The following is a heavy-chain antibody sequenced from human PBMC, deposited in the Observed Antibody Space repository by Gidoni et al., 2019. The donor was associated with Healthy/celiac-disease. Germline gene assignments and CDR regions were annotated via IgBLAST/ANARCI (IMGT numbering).Heavy chain of an antibody. Sequence: QVQLVQSGAEVKKPGASVKVSCKASGYTFTSYAMHWVRQAPGQRLEWMGWINAGNGNTKYSQKFQGRVTITRDTSASTAYMELSSLRSEDTAVYYCARRSCSGGSCYVGWFDPWGQGTLVTVSS. CDR3: ARRSCSGGSCYVGWFDP. CDR1: GYTFTSYA. J-gene: IGHJ5*02. D-gene: IGHD2-15*01. V-gene: IGHV1-3*01. CDR2: INAGNGNT.